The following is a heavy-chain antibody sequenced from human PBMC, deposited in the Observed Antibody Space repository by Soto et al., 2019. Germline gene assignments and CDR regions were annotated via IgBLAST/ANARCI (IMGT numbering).Heavy chain of an antibody. CDR3: AKDISGSSHYYYMGV. V-gene: IGHV3-30*18. Sequence: QVQLVESGGGVVQPGRSLRLSCAASGFTFSSYGMHWVLQAPGKGLEWVAVVSYDGSNKYYADSVKGRFTISRDNSKNTLYLQMNSLRDEDTAVYYCAKDISGSSHYYYMGVWGKGTTVTVSS. CDR1: GFTFSSYG. CDR2: VSYDGSNK. J-gene: IGHJ6*03. D-gene: IGHD3-10*01.